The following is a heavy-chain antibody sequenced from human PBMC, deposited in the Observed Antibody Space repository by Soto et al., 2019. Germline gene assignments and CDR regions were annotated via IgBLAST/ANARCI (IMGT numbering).Heavy chain of an antibody. D-gene: IGHD2-15*01. V-gene: IGHV3-13*01. Sequence: GGSLRLSCAASGFTFSSYDMHWVRQATGKGLEWVSAIGTAGDTYYPGSVKGRFTISRENAKNSLYLQMNSLRAGDTAVYYCARGDSGGSPHDAFDIWGQGTMVTVSS. CDR1: GFTFSSYD. CDR2: IGTAGDT. J-gene: IGHJ3*02. CDR3: ARGDSGGSPHDAFDI.